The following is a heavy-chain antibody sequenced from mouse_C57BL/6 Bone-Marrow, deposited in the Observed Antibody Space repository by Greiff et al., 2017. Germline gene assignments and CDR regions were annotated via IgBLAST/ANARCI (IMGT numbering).Heavy chain of an antibody. CDR2: IDPETGGT. Sequence: VQLQQSGAELVRPGASVTLSCKASGYTFTDYEMHWVKQTPVHGLEWIGAIDPETGGTAYNQKFKGKAILTADKSSSTAYMELRSLTSEDSAVYYSTNYYGSSYGYFDVWGTGTTVTVSS. V-gene: IGHV1-15*01. D-gene: IGHD1-1*01. CDR1: GYTFTDYE. CDR3: TNYYGSSYGYFDV. J-gene: IGHJ1*03.